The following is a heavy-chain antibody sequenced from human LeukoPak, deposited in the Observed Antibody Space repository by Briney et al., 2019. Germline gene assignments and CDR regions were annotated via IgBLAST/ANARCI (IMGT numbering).Heavy chain of an antibody. CDR2: IFYSGST. CDR3: ARSYSSGTFDY. Sequence: SQTLSLTCTVSGGSISNYYWSWIRQPPGEGLEWIGYIFYSGSTNYNPSLKSRATISVDTSKNQFSLKLSSVIAADTAVYYCARSYSSGTFDYWGQGTLVTVPS. D-gene: IGHD6-19*01. CDR1: GGSISNYY. J-gene: IGHJ4*02. V-gene: IGHV4-59*01.